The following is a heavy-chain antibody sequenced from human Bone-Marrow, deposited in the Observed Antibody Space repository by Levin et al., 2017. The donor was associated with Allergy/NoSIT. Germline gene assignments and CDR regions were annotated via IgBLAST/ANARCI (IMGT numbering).Heavy chain of an antibody. D-gene: IGHD1-20*01. CDR2: ISYDGSNK. Sequence: GESLKISCAASGFTFSSYGMHWVRQAPGKGLEWVAVISYDGSNKYYADSVKGRFSISRDNSKNTLYLQMNSLRAEDTAVYYCAKIGALDSNWKRPRYYYGMDVWGQGTTVTVSS. CDR1: GFTFSSYG. V-gene: IGHV3-30*18. CDR3: AKIGALDSNWKRPRYYYGMDV. J-gene: IGHJ6*02.